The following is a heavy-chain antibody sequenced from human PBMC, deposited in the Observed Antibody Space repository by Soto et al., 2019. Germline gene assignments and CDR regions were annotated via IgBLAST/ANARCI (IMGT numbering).Heavy chain of an antibody. Sequence: GGSLRLSCIVSGFTFSDHFMAWVRQAPGKGLEWVSDISTTRNYTKYADSMKGRFSMSTDNARNSVYLQMNRLRADDTAVYYCARVSRDYHLYYFDYWGQGALVTVSS. CDR1: GFTFSDHF. V-gene: IGHV3-11*06. D-gene: IGHD2-21*01. J-gene: IGHJ4*02. CDR2: ISTTRNYT. CDR3: ARVSRDYHLYYFDY.